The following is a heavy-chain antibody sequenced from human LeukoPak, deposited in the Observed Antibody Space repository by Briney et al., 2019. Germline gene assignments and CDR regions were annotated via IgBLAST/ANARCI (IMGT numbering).Heavy chain of an antibody. V-gene: IGHV1-69*13. CDR1: GGTFSSYA. CDR3: ARANRYCSGGSCSYYYYGMDV. CDR2: IIPIFGTA. D-gene: IGHD2-15*01. J-gene: IGHJ6*02. Sequence: SVKVSCKASGGTFSSYAISWVRQAPGQGLEWMGGIIPIFGTANYAQKFQGRVTITADESTSTAYMELSSLRSEDTAVYYCARANRYCSGGSCSYYYYGMDVWGQGTTVTVSS.